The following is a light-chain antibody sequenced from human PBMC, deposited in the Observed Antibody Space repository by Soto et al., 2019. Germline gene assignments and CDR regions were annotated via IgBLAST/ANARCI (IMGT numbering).Light chain of an antibody. CDR1: QSVSNW. Sequence: DIQMTQSPSTLSGSVGDRVTITCRASQSVSNWLAWYQQKPGKAPKLLIYDVSSLESGVPSRFSGSGSGTEFILNISSLQPDDFATYYCQQYDSYSWTFDQGTNVDIK. J-gene: IGKJ1*01. CDR3: QQYDSYSWT. CDR2: DVS. V-gene: IGKV1-5*01.